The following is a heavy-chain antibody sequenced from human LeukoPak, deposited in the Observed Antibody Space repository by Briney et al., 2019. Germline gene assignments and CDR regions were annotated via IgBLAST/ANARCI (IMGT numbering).Heavy chain of an antibody. CDR2: LSHSGST. V-gene: IGHV4-38-2*02. CDR3: ARGRRGSSGWTRGGGYFDY. J-gene: IGHJ4*02. Sequence: PSETLSLTCSVSGYSISSGHYWGWIRQPPGKGLEWIGSLSHSGSTYYNSSLKSRLTISLDTSKNLFSLKLSSVTAADTAVYYCARGRRGSSGWTRGGGYFDYWGQGTLVTVSS. CDR1: GYSISSGHY. D-gene: IGHD6-19*01.